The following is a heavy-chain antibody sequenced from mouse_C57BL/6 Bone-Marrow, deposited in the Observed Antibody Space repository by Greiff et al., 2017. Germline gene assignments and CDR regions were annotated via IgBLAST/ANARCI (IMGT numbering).Heavy chain of an antibody. CDR3: AKVRLLSGAMDY. CDR1: GFSLTSYG. V-gene: IGHV2-3*01. CDR2: IWGDGST. D-gene: IGHD2-10*01. Sequence: VMLVESGPGLVAPSQCLSITCTVSGFSLTSYGVSWVRQPPGKGLEWLGIIWGDGSTNYHSAHRSMLSISKANSKGQVFLKLNSLQTDDTATYYCAKVRLLSGAMDYWGQGTSVTVSS. J-gene: IGHJ4*01.